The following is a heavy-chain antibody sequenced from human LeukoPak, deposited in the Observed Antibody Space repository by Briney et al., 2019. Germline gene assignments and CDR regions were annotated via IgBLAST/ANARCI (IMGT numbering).Heavy chain of an antibody. V-gene: IGHV3-74*03. D-gene: IGHD3-9*01. J-gene: IGHJ5*02. Sequence: GGSLRLSCAASGFNFNEYWMHWVRQVPGKGLVWVSHIKTDGSSTTYADSVKGRFTISRDNAKNTMYLQMNSLRAEDTAVYYCAKDGGGYDILTGSRHNWFDPWGQGTLVTVSS. CDR1: GFNFNEYW. CDR3: AKDGGGYDILTGSRHNWFDP. CDR2: IKTDGSST.